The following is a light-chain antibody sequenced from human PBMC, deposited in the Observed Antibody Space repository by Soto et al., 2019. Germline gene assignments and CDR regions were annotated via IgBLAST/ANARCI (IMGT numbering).Light chain of an antibody. CDR1: ETVAGSY. Sequence: LSQSPGTVSLSPGERATLSCRASETVAGSYLAWYQQKPGQAPRFLIHGASTRATGIADRFSGSGSGTDFTLTISRLEPEDFAVYYCQLYGTSPKTFGQGTKVDIK. CDR2: GAS. J-gene: IGKJ1*01. V-gene: IGKV3-20*01. CDR3: QLYGTSPKT.